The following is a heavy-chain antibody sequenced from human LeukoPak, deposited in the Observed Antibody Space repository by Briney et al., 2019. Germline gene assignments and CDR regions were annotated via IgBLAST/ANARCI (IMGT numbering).Heavy chain of an antibody. V-gene: IGHV3-23*01. CDR2: ITTSDGNT. Sequence: GGSLRLSCAASGFTFSGYTMSWVRQAPGKGLEWVSTITTSDGNTYYADSVKGRFTVSRDNSKNTLFLQMNSLRAEDTAVYYCAKDGGLWVSAHWGDSWGRGTLVTVSS. D-gene: IGHD7-27*01. CDR1: GFTFSGYT. CDR3: AKDGGLWVSAHWGDS. J-gene: IGHJ4*02.